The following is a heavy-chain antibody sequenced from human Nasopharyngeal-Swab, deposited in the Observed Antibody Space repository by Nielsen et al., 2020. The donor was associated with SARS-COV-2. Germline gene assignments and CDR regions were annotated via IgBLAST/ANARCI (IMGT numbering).Heavy chain of an antibody. V-gene: IGHV4-39*01. CDR3: ARHSRVTTVVVVTLFDF. CDR2: ISYSGVT. D-gene: IGHD3-22*01. J-gene: IGHJ4*02. Sequence: GQAAGKGLEWIGSISYSGVTFYNPSLRNRVTLSVDTSKNLLSLKLDSVTAADTALYYCARHSRVTTVVVVTLFDFWGQGIQVTVSS.